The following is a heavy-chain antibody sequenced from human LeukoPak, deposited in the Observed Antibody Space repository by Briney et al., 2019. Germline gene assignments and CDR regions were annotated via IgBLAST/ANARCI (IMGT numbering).Heavy chain of an antibody. J-gene: IGHJ4*02. CDR1: GFTFSSYG. Sequence: PGGSLRLSCAASGFTFSSYGMHWVRQAPGKGLEWVAVISYDGSNKYYADSVKGRFTISRDNSKNTLYLQMNSLRAEDTAVYYCAKEDNPFMITFGGVNDYWGQGTLVTVSS. CDR2: ISYDGSNK. V-gene: IGHV3-30*18. D-gene: IGHD3-16*01. CDR3: AKEDNPFMITFGGVNDY.